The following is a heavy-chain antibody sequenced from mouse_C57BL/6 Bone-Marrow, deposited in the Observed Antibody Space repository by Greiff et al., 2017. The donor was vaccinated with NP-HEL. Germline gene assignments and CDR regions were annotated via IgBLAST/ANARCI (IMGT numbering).Heavy chain of an antibody. CDR3: TRGSISYYFDY. D-gene: IGHD2-3*01. Sequence: EVKVVESGEGLVKPGGSLKLSCAASGFTFSSYAMSWVRQTPEKRLEWVAYISSGGDYIYYADTVKGRFTISRDNARNTLYLQMSSLKSEDTAMYYCTRGSISYYFDYWGQGTTLTVSS. CDR2: ISSGGDYI. CDR1: GFTFSSYA. J-gene: IGHJ2*01. V-gene: IGHV5-9-1*02.